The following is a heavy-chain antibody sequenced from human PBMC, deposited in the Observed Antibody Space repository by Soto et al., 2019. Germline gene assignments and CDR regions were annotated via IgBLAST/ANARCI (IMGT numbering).Heavy chain of an antibody. CDR2: IYYSGST. CDR1: GGSISSYY. J-gene: IGHJ3*02. Sequence: SESLSLTCTVSGGSISSYYWSWIRQPPGKGLEWIGYIYYSGSTNYNPSLKSRVTISVDTSKNQFSLKLSSVTAADTAVYYCARSIYVWGSYRYTTDGGAFDIWGQGTMVTVSS. V-gene: IGHV4-59*01. CDR3: ARSIYVWGSYRYTTDGGAFDI. D-gene: IGHD3-16*02.